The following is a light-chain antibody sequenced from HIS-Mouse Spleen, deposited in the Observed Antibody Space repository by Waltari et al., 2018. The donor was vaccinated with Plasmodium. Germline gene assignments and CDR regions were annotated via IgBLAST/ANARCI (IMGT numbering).Light chain of an antibody. V-gene: IGLV3-25*03. J-gene: IGLJ2*01. CDR2: NDS. Sequence: SYELTQPPSVSVSPGQTARITCSGDALPKQYAYWYQQKPGQAPVLVIYNDSGRPSGIPGRFPGSSSGTTVTLTISGVQAEDEADYYCQSADSSGTYVVFGGGTKLTVL. CDR3: QSADSSGTYVV. CDR1: ALPKQY.